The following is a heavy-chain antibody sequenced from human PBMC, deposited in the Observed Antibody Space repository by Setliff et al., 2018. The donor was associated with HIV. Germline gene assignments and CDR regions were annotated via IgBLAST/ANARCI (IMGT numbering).Heavy chain of an antibody. V-gene: IGHV1-2*02. CDR2: INPNSGGT. D-gene: IGHD5-12*01. CDR1: GYTFTGYY. Sequence: VASVKVSCKASGYTFTGYYMHWVRQAPGQGLEWMGWINPNSGGTNYAQKFQGRVTMTRDTSISTAYMELSRLRSDDTAVYYCARVGRNFVATMSADYYYYMDVWGKGTTVTVSS. J-gene: IGHJ6*03. CDR3: ARVGRNFVATMSADYYYYMDV.